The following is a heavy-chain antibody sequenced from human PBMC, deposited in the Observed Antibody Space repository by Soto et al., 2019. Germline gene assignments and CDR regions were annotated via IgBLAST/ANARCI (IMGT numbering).Heavy chain of an antibody. J-gene: IGHJ3*02. Sequence: GGSLRLSCAASGFTFDDYAMHWVRQAPGKGLEWVSGISWNSGSIGYADSVKGRFTISRDNAKNSLYLQMNSLRAEDTALYYCAKPYSSSWWDAFDIWGQGTMVTVSS. D-gene: IGHD6-13*01. CDR1: GFTFDDYA. V-gene: IGHV3-9*01. CDR3: AKPYSSSWWDAFDI. CDR2: ISWNSGSI.